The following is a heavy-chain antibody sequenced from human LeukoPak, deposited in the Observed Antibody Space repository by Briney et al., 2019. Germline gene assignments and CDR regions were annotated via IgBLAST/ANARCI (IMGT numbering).Heavy chain of an antibody. CDR3: ARGPPGWHTTSVPFGY. CDR1: GGSFSGYY. Sequence: PSETLSLTCAVYGGSFSGYYWSWIRQPPGKGLEWIGEINHSGSTNYNPSLKSRVTISVDTSKNQFSLKLSSVTAADTAVYHCARGPPGWHTTSVPFGYWGQGTLVTVSS. V-gene: IGHV4-34*01. D-gene: IGHD5-24*01. J-gene: IGHJ4*02. CDR2: INHSGST.